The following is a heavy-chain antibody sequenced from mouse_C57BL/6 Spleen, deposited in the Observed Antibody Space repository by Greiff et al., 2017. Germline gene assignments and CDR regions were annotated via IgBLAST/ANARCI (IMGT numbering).Heavy chain of an antibody. J-gene: IGHJ4*01. V-gene: IGHV1-82*01. Sequence: QVQLQQSGPELVKPGASVKISCKASGYAFSSSWMNWVKQRPGKGLEWIGRIYPGDGDTNYNGKFKGKDTLTADKSSSTAYMQLSSLTSEDSAVYFGARSDSSGYGAMDDWGQGTSVTVSS. CDR3: ARSDSSGYGAMDD. CDR1: GYAFSSSW. CDR2: IYPGDGDT. D-gene: IGHD3-2*02.